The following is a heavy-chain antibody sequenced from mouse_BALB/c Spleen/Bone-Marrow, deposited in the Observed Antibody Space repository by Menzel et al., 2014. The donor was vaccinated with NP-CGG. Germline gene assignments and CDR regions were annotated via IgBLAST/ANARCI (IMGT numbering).Heavy chain of an antibody. J-gene: IGHJ3*01. CDR3: ATYYRYDWFAY. Sequence: EVKLQESGPELVKPGASVKISCKASGYTFXDYNMHWVKQSHGKSLEWIGYIYPYNGGTGYNQKFKSKATLTVDNSSSTAYMELRSLTSEDSAVYYCATYYRYDWFAYWGQGTLVTVSA. CDR1: GYTFXDYN. D-gene: IGHD2-14*01. V-gene: IGHV1S29*02. CDR2: IYPYNGGT.